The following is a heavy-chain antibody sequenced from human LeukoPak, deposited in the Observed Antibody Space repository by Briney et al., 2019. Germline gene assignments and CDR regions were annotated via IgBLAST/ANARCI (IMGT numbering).Heavy chain of an antibody. CDR3: AREADRWFDP. CDR1: GGSISSSYYY. V-gene: IGHV4-39*07. Sequence: SETLSLTCTVSGGSISSSYYYWGWIRQPPGKGLEWIGTMYNSGSTDYNPSLESRVTISVDTSKNQFSLKLSSVTAADTAVYYCAREADRWFDPWGQGTLVTVSS. J-gene: IGHJ5*02. CDR2: MYNSGST.